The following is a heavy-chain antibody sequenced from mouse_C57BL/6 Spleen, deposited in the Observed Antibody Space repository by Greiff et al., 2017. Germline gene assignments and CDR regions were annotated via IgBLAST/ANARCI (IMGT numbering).Heavy chain of an antibody. J-gene: IGHJ2*01. Sequence: VQLQQSGAELVKPGASVKLSCKASGYTFTEYTIHWVKQRSGQGLEWIGWFYPGSGSIKYNEKFKDKATLTADKSSSTVYMELSRLTSEDSAVYFCARHEVGDYYGSSPYFDYWGQGTTLTVSS. D-gene: IGHD1-1*01. CDR3: ARHEVGDYYGSSPYFDY. CDR2: FYPGSGSI. CDR1: GYTFTEYT. V-gene: IGHV1-62-2*01.